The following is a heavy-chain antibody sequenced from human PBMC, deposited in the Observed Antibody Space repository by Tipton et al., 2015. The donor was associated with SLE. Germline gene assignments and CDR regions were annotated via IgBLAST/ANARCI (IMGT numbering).Heavy chain of an antibody. V-gene: IGHV1-46*01. J-gene: IGHJ3*01. CDR1: GYTFTSYN. CDR3: ARHLGVIVAFEV. D-gene: IGHD3-10*01. CDR2: IDPSGGFT. Sequence: QSGPEVKKPGASVKVSCKASGYTFTSYNVNWVRQAPEQGLEWMGIIDPSGGFTTYAQKFQGRITMTRDTSTRTLYMELRSLTSEDTAVYYCARHLGVIVAFEVWGQGTVLTVSS.